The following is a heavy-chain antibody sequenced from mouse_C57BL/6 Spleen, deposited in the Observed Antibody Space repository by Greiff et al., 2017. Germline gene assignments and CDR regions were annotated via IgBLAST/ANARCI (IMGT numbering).Heavy chain of an antibody. D-gene: IGHD3-3*01. Sequence: QVQLQQPGAELVKPGASVKLSCKASGYTFTSYWMHWVKQRPGRGLEWIGRIDPNSGGTKYNEKFKSKATLTVDKTSSTAYMQLSSLTSEDSAVYYVARSNSWGTLGWFAYWGQGTLVTVSA. CDR3: ARSNSWGTLGWFAY. V-gene: IGHV1-72*01. CDR1: GYTFTSYW. CDR2: IDPNSGGT. J-gene: IGHJ3*01.